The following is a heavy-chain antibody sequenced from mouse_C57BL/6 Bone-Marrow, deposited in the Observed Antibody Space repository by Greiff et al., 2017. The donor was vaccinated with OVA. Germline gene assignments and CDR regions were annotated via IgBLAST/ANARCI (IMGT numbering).Heavy chain of an antibody. CDR2: IDPSDSYT. CDR1: GYTFTSYW. CDR3: AREAPYFDV. Sequence: VQLQQPGAELVKPGASVKLSCKASGYTFTSYWMQWVKQRPGQCLEWIGEIDPSDSYTNYNQKFKGKATLTVDTSSSTAYMQLSSLTSEDSAVYYCAREAPYFDVWGTGTTVTVSS. J-gene: IGHJ1*03. V-gene: IGHV1-50*01.